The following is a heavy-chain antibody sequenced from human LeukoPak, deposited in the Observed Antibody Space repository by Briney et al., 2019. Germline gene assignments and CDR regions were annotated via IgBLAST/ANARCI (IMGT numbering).Heavy chain of an antibody. CDR2: IYWNDDE. Sequence: SGPTLVKPTQTLTLTCTFSGFSLSTSGVGVGWIRQPPGKALEWLALIYWNDDERYSPSLKSRLTITKDTSKNQVVLTMTNMDPVGTATYYCAHSLGLYDVLTGYYEIPFDYWGQGTLVTVSS. J-gene: IGHJ4*02. CDR1: GFSLSTSGVG. CDR3: AHSLGLYDVLTGYYEIPFDY. V-gene: IGHV2-5*01. D-gene: IGHD3-9*01.